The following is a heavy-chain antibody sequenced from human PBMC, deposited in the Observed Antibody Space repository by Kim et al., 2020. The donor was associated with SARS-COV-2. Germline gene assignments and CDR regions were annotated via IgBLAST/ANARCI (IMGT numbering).Heavy chain of an antibody. CDR1: GYIITNYY. J-gene: IGHJ4*02. V-gene: IGHV1-46*01. Sequence: ASVKVSCKASGYIITNYYVHWVRQAPGQGLEWMGIFDPAGERTTYAQKFQGRVTMTRDMSTNTLYMELTSLRSEDTATYYCMRDLNFMTTIHSDYWGQGTPVTVSS. CDR2: FDPAGERT. CDR3: MRDLNFMTTIHSDY. D-gene: IGHD4-4*01.